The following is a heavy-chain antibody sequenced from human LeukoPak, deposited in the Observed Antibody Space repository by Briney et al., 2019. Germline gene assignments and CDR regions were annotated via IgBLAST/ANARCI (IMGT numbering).Heavy chain of an antibody. J-gene: IGHJ4*02. CDR1: GYTFTGYY. D-gene: IGHD2-2*01. CDR3: ARAVTQLLYYFDY. CDR2: INPNSGGT. Sequence: ASVKVSCKASGYTFTGYYMHWVRQAPGQGLEWMGWINPNSGGTNYAQKFQGRVTMTRDTSISTAYMELSRLRSDGTAVYYCARAVTQLLYYFDYWGQGTLVTVSS. V-gene: IGHV1-2*02.